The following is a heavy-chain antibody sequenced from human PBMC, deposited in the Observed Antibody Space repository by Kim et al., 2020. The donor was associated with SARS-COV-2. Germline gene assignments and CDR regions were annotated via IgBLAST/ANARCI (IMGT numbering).Heavy chain of an antibody. CDR3: ARQGVGAVGAFDI. V-gene: IGHV4-39*01. CDR1: GGSISSSSYY. D-gene: IGHD3-3*01. Sequence: SETLSLTCTVSGGSISSSSYYWGWIRQPPGKGLEWIGSIYYSGSTYYNPSLKSRVTISVDTSKNQFSLKLSSVTAADTAVYYCARQGVGAVGAFDIWGQGTMVTVSS. CDR2: IYYSGST. J-gene: IGHJ3*02.